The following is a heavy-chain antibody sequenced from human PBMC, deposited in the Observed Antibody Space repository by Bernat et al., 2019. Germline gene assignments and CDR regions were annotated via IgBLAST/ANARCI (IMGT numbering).Heavy chain of an antibody. CDR1: GFTFSSYA. V-gene: IGHV3-23*01. J-gene: IGHJ4*02. CDR2: ISGSGGTT. D-gene: IGHD3-10*01. Sequence: EVQLLESGGGLVQPGGSLRLSCAASGFTFSSYAMSWVRQAPGKGLEWVSAISGSGGTTYYAASVKGRFTISRDNSKNTLYLQMTSLRAEDTAVYYCAKGSGYYGSGSFNFDYWGQGTLVTVSS. CDR3: AKGSGYYGSGSFNFDY.